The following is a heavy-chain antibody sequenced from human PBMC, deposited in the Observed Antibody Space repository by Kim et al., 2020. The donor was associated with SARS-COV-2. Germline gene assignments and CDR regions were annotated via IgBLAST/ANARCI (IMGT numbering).Heavy chain of an antibody. CDR1: GFTFSRYW. Sequence: GGSRLSCAASGFTFSRYWMHWVRQTPEKGLVWVSRISTAGTTTTYAESVKGRFTISRDDAKNTLYLQMSSLRAEDTAIYYCVRSDYYDNSGYYYGQWGQGTLVTVSP. J-gene: IGHJ4*02. CDR2: ISTAGTTT. CDR3: VRSDYYDNSGYYYGQ. V-gene: IGHV3-74*01. D-gene: IGHD3-22*01.